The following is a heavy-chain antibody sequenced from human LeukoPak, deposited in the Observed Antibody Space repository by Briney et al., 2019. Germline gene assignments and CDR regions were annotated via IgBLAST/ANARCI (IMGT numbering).Heavy chain of an antibody. D-gene: IGHD1-26*01. CDR3: ARHESPGGATIH. V-gene: IGHV4-38-2*01. CDR1: GYSISSGYY. J-gene: IGHJ4*02. CDR2: IYHSGST. Sequence: KPSETLSLTCAFPGYSISSGYYWGWIRQPPGKGLEGIGSIYHSGSTYYNPSLKSRVTISVDTSKNQFSLKLSSVTAADTAVYYCARHESPGGATIHWGQGTLVTVSS.